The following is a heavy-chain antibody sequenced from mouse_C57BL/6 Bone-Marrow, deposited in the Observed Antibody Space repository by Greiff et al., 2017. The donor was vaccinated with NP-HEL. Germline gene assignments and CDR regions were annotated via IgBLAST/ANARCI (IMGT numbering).Heavy chain of an antibody. D-gene: IGHD2-1*01. J-gene: IGHJ4*01. V-gene: IGHV1-42*01. CDR1: GYSFTGYY. Sequence: EVQLQQSGPELVKPGASVKISCKASGYSFTGYYMNWVKQSPEKSLEWIGEINPSTGGTTYNQKFKAKATLTVDKSSSTAYMQLKSLTSEDSAVYYCARSYGNYGGAAMDYWGQGTSVTVSS. CDR2: INPSTGGT. CDR3: ARSYGNYGGAAMDY.